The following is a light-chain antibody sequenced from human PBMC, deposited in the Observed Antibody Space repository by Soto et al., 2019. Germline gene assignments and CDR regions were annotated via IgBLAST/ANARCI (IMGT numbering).Light chain of an antibody. CDR3: QQRSNWPPIT. J-gene: IGKJ5*01. Sequence: EVVLPQSHFTLSVSPGERSTLSCMSSQSVSNNLAWYQQKPGQAPRLLIYDASNRATGIPARFSGSGSGTDFTLTISSLEPEDFAVYYCQQRSNWPPITFGQGTRLEIK. CDR1: QSVSNN. V-gene: IGKV3-11*01. CDR2: DAS.